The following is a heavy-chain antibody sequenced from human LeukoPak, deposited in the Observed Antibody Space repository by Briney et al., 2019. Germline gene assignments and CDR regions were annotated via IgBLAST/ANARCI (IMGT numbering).Heavy chain of an antibody. CDR3: ARVRCSGGSCPYYYYYYYMDV. CDR1: GGSFSGYY. CDR2: IHYSGST. V-gene: IGHV4-34*01. Sequence: SETLSLTCAVYGGSFSGYYWAWIRQPPGKGLEWIGSIHYSGSTYYNPSLQSRVTISIDTSKNQFSLKLRFVTAADTAVYYCARVRCSGGSCPYYYYYYYMDVWGKGTTVTVSS. D-gene: IGHD2-15*01. J-gene: IGHJ6*03.